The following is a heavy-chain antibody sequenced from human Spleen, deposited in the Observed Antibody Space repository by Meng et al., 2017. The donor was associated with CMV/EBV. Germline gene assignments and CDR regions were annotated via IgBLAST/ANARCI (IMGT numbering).Heavy chain of an antibody. Sequence: CDVSGVSISTDNWGTWVRQPPGKGLEWIGEIYHTGRTNSNPSLNSRLIISVDKSKNEVSLKLISATAADTAIYYCARDSSGHDWGSYWGHGALVTVSS. D-gene: IGHD5-12*01. CDR2: IYHTGRT. CDR3: ARDSSGHDWGSY. CDR1: GVSISTDNW. J-gene: IGHJ4*01. V-gene: IGHV4-4*02.